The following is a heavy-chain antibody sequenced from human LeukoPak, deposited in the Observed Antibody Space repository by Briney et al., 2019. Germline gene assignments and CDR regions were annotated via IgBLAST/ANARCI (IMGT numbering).Heavy chain of an antibody. V-gene: IGHV3-74*01. CDR2: IKTDGSST. Sequence: GGSLRLSCAASGFTFSNYWMHWVRQAPGKGLVRVSRIKTDGSSTNYADSVKGRFTIFRDNAKNTLYLQMNSLGAEDTAVYFCARGHIVGYGFDIWGRGTLVTVSS. J-gene: IGHJ3*02. D-gene: IGHD2-15*01. CDR3: ARGHIVGYGFDI. CDR1: GFTFSNYW.